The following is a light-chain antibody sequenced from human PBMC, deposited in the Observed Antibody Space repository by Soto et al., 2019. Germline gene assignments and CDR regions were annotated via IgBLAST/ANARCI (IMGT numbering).Light chain of an antibody. Sequence: QSVLTQPPSASGTPGQRVTISCSGSSSNIGSNTVNWYQQLPGTAPKLLIYSNNQRPSGVPDRFSGSKSGTSASLAISGLQSEVEADYYCAAWDDSLNGHVVFGGGTKVTVL. V-gene: IGLV1-44*01. CDR1: SSNIGSNT. CDR2: SNN. CDR3: AAWDDSLNGHVV. J-gene: IGLJ2*01.